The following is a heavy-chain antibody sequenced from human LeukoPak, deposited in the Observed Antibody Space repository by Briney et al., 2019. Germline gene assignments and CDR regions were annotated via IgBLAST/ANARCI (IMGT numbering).Heavy chain of an antibody. CDR3: ARGRGVITTD. V-gene: IGHV4-31*03. Sequence: SETLSLTCTVSGDSISGGGYYWSWIRQLPGKGLEWIGYIYYSGSTFYNPSLKGRLTIPLDTPNNQFSLKLTSVTAADTAVYYCARGRGVITTDWGQGTLVTVSS. CDR2: IYYSGST. CDR1: GDSISGGGYY. J-gene: IGHJ4*02. D-gene: IGHD3-10*01.